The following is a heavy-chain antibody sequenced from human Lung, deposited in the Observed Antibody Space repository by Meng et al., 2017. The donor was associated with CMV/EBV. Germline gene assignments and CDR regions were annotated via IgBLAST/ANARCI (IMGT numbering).Heavy chain of an antibody. Sequence: GGSLRLXCAASGFTFSSYEMNWVRQAPGKGLEWVSYISSSGSTIYYADSVKGRFTITRDNAKNSLYPEMNSLRAEDTAVYYCARDRSVYYETWRDDAFDIWXQGTXVTVSS. J-gene: IGHJ3*02. CDR1: GFTFSSYE. CDR2: ISSSGSTI. V-gene: IGHV3-48*03. CDR3: ARDRSVYYETWRDDAFDI. D-gene: IGHD3-22*01.